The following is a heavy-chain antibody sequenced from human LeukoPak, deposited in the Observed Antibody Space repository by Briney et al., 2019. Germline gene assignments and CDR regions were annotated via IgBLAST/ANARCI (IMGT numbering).Heavy chain of an antibody. CDR1: GGSFSGYY. Sequence: SETLSLTCAVYGGSFSGYYWSWIRQPPGKGLEWIGEINHSGSTNYNSSLKSRVTISVDTSKNQFSLKLSSVTAADTAVYYCARGGDDFWSGPNAFDIWGQGTMVTVSS. D-gene: IGHD3-3*01. V-gene: IGHV4-34*01. CDR2: INHSGST. J-gene: IGHJ3*02. CDR3: ARGGDDFWSGPNAFDI.